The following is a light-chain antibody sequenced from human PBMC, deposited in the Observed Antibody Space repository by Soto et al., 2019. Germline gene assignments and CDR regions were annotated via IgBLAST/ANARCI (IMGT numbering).Light chain of an antibody. CDR2: DAS. V-gene: IGKV3-11*01. CDR3: KQRSNWPLT. Sequence: EIVLTQSPATLSLSPGERATLSCRASQSVSSYLAWYQQKPGQAPRLLIYDASNSATGIPARFSGSGSGTDFTLTISSLEPEDLAVYYFKQRSNWPLTFVGGAKVEFK. CDR1: QSVSSY. J-gene: IGKJ4*01.